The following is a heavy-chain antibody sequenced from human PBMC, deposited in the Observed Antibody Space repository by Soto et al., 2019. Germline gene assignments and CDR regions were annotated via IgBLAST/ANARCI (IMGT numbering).Heavy chain of an antibody. CDR1: GGSFSGYY. V-gene: IGHV4-34*01. Sequence: SETLSLTCAVYGGSFSGYYWSWIRQPPGKGLEWIGEINHSGSTNYNPSLKSRVTISVDTSKNQFSLKLSSVTAADTAVYYCARVNEGSGQPYYFDYWGQGTLVTVSS. CDR3: ARVNEGSGQPYYFDY. CDR2: INHSGST. J-gene: IGHJ4*02. D-gene: IGHD2-15*01.